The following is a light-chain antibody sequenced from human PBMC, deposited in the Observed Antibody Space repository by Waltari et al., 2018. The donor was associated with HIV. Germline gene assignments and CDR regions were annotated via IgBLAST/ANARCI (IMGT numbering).Light chain of an antibody. Sequence: SPGDSASLFCRASETISTSDLAWYQHEPGQAPRLLIYGASTRASDIADRFRGSGSGTDFTLTISGLEPEDFAVYYCHHYGATFGQGTKVEIK. CDR3: HHYGAT. CDR2: GAS. CDR1: ETISTSD. V-gene: IGKV3-20*01. J-gene: IGKJ1*01.